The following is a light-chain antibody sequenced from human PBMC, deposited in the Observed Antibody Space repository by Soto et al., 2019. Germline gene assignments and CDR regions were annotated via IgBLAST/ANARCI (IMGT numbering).Light chain of an antibody. J-gene: IGKJ1*01. CDR1: QSVSSY. Sequence: ELVLTQSQATLSSSPGARATLSCRASQSVSSYLAWYQQKPGQAPRLLIYDASNRATGIPARFSGSGSGTDFTLTISSLEPEDFAVYYCQQRSNWPWTFGQGTKVDI. V-gene: IGKV3-11*01. CDR3: QQRSNWPWT. CDR2: DAS.